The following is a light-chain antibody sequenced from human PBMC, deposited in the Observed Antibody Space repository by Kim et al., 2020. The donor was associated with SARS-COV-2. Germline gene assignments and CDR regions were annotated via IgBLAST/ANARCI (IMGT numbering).Light chain of an antibody. CDR1: SRRSYY. Sequence: VALRQTVRITCQGDSRRSYYATWYQQKPGQAPILVIYGKNNRPSGIPDRFSGSSSGNTASLTITGTQAGDEADYYCNSRDNNDNVMFGGGTQLTVL. CDR2: GKN. J-gene: IGLJ3*02. V-gene: IGLV3-19*01. CDR3: NSRDNNDNVM.